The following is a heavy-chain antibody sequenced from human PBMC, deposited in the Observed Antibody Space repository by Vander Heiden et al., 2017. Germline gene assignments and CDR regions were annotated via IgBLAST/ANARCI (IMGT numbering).Heavy chain of an antibody. CDR3: AKDFSFSGELLFDY. CDR2: ISWNSGSI. D-gene: IGHD1-26*01. CDR1: GFTLNDYA. Sequence: EVQLVESGGGLLQPGRSLRLSPPASGFTLNDYAMSWVRQAPGKGLGWVSGISWNSGSIGYADSVKGRFTISRDNAKNSLYLQMNSLRAEDTALYYCAKDFSFSGELLFDYWGQGTLVTVSS. J-gene: IGHJ4*02. V-gene: IGHV3-9*01.